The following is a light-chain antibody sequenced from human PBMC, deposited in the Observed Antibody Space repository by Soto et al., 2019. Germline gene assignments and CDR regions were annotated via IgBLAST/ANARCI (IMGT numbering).Light chain of an antibody. CDR3: QVWDSSSDHVV. CDR2: DDS. Sequence: SYELTQPPSVSVAPGQTARITCGGNNIGSESVHWYQQKPGQAPVLVVYDDSDRPSRIPERFSGSNSGNTATLTISRVEAGDEADYYCQVWDSSSDHVVFGGGTKVTVL. J-gene: IGLJ2*01. CDR1: NIGSES. V-gene: IGLV3-21*02.